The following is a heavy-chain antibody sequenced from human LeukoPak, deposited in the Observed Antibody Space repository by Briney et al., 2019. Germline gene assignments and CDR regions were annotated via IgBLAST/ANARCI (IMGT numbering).Heavy chain of an antibody. D-gene: IGHD5-12*01. CDR1: GGSISSSNW. CDR2: IYHSGST. Sequence: PSETLSLTCAVSGGSISSSNWWSWVRQLPGKGLEWIGEIYHSGSTNYNPSLKSRITISVDTSQNQFSLKLSSVTAADTAVYYCARDGYSGSDALWGQGTLVTVSS. CDR3: ARDGYSGSDAL. J-gene: IGHJ4*02. V-gene: IGHV4-4*02.